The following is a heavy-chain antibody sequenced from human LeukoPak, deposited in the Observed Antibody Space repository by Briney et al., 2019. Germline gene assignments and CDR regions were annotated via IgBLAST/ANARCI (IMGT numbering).Heavy chain of an antibody. V-gene: IGHV4-4*08. D-gene: IGHD7-27*01. Sequence: SETLSLTCTASGGSVSDLYWTRIRQSPGKGLEWLGYIYTSGTKCNPSLNGRVTVSVDTSKNQFSLRLTSVTAADTAVYYCAKHPTGARRESDYWGQGVLVTVSS. J-gene: IGHJ4*02. CDR2: IYTSGT. CDR3: AKHPTGARRESDY. CDR1: GGSVSDLY.